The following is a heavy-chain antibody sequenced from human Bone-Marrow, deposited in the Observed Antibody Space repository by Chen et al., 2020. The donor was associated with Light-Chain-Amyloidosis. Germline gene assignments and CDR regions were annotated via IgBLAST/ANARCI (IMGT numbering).Heavy chain of an antibody. D-gene: IGHD5-12*01. CDR1: GYTFPNYW. CDR3: ARRRDGYNFDY. J-gene: IGHJ4*02. Sequence: EVQLEQSGPEVKKPGESLKISCKCSGYTFPNYWIGWVRQMPEKGLEWMGVIYPDDSDARYSPSFEGQVTISADKSITTAYLQWRSLKASDTAMYYCARRRDGYNFDYWGQGTLVTVSS. CDR2: IYPDDSDA. V-gene: IGHV5-51*01.